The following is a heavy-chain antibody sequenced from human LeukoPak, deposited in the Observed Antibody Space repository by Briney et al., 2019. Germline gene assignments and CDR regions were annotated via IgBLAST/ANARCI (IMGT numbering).Heavy chain of an antibody. D-gene: IGHD6-13*01. CDR3: ARAARPSPYSSTYFRLPEFDY. J-gene: IGHJ4*02. CDR2: ISAYDSNT. CDR1: GYTFIDYA. V-gene: IGHV1-18*01. Sequence: ASVKVSCKASGYTFIDYAISSVRQAPGQGLEWMGWISAYDSNTNDAQKLQGRVTLTTDTSTSTAYMELRSLRSDDTAVYYCARAARPSPYSSTYFRLPEFDYWGQGTLVTVSS.